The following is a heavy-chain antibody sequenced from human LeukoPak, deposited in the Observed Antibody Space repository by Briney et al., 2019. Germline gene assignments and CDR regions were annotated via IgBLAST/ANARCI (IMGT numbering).Heavy chain of an antibody. CDR3: ARETDSSGSYYGFDP. CDR1: GGTFSSYA. CDR2: IIPILGIA. V-gene: IGHV1-69*04. J-gene: IGHJ5*02. D-gene: IGHD3-10*01. Sequence: SVKVSCKASGGTFSSYAISWVRQAPGQGLEWMGRIIPILGIANYAQKFQGRVTITADKSTSTAYMELSRLRSEDTAVYYCARETDSSGSYYGFDPWGQGTRVTVSS.